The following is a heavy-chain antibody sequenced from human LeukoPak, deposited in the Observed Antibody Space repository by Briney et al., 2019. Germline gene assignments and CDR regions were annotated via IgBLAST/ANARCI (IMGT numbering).Heavy chain of an antibody. CDR3: ARDPPPGIAVAGTTPLDY. V-gene: IGHV3-7*01. J-gene: IGHJ4*02. CDR1: GFTFSSYW. Sequence: GGSLRLSCAASGFTFSSYWMSWVRQAPGKGLKWVANIKQDGSEKYYVDSVKGRFTISRDNAKNSLYLQMNSLRAEDTAVYYCARDPPPGIAVAGTTPLDYWGQGTLVTASS. CDR2: IKQDGSEK. D-gene: IGHD6-19*01.